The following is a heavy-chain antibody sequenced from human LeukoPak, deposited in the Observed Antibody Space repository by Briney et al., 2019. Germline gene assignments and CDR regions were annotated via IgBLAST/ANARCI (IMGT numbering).Heavy chain of an antibody. CDR1: GFTFSSYA. CDR3: ARDQEFQLWRYIDY. CDR2: ISGSGGST. Sequence: PGGSLRLSCAASGFTFSSYAMSWVRQAPGKGLEWVSAISGSGGSTYYADSVKGRFTISRDNSKNTLYLQMNSLRAEDTAVYYCARDQEFQLWRYIDYWGQGTLVTVSS. D-gene: IGHD5-18*01. V-gene: IGHV3-23*01. J-gene: IGHJ4*02.